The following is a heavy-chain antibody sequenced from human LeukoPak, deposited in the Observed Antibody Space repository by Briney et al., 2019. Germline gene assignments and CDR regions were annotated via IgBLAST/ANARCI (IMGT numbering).Heavy chain of an antibody. V-gene: IGHV4-34*01. CDR3: ARGNQVDYYYGMDV. CDR1: GGSFSGYY. CDR2: INHSGST. Sequence: SETPSLTCAVYGGSFSGYYWSWIRQPPGKGLEWIGEINHSGSTNYNPSPKSRVTISVDTSKNQFSLKLSSVTAADTAVYYCARGNQVDYYYGMDVWGQGTTVTVSS. D-gene: IGHD2-15*01. J-gene: IGHJ6*02.